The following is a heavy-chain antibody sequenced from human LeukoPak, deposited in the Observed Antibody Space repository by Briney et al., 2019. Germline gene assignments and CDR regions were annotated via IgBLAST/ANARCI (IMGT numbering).Heavy chain of an antibody. CDR2: INWNGGST. CDR1: GFTFSSYG. CDR3: VRDYGSGSYQVGMDV. J-gene: IGHJ6*02. V-gene: IGHV3-20*01. Sequence: GGSLRLSCAASGFTFSSYGMHWVRQAPGKGLEWVSGINWNGGSTGYADSVKGRFTISRDNAKNSLYLQMNSLRAEDTALYHCVRDYGSGSYQVGMDVWGQGTTVTVSS. D-gene: IGHD3-10*01.